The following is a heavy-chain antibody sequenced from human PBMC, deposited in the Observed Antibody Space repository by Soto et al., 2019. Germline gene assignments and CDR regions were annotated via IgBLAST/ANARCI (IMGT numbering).Heavy chain of an antibody. V-gene: IGHV1-18*01. J-gene: IGHJ6*02. CDR3: AREADWLLLRPRYYYGMDV. CDR1: GYTFTSYG. D-gene: IGHD3-9*01. Sequence: QVQLVQSGAEVKKPGGSVKVSCKASGYTFTSYGISWVRQAPGQGLEWMGWISAYNGNTNYAQKLQGRVTMTTDTSTSTAYMELRSLRSDDTAVYYCAREADWLLLRPRYYYGMDVWGQGTTVTVSS. CDR2: ISAYNGNT.